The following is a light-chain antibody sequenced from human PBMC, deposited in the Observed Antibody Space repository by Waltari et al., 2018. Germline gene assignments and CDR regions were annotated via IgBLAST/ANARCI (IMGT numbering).Light chain of an antibody. CDR1: QDISNS. CDR2: DAS. V-gene: IGKV1-33*01. J-gene: IGKJ3*01. Sequence: DIQMTQSPSSLSASVGDRVTITCQASQDISNSLNWYQQKPGKAPKLLFNDASNLETGVPSRFSGSGSGTDFTFTISSLQPEDIATYYCQQYDNFPPIFTFGPGTKVDIK. CDR3: QQYDNFPPIFT.